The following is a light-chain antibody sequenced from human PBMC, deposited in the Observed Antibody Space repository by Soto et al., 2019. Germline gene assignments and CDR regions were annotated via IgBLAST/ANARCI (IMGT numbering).Light chain of an antibody. Sequence: EIVLTQSPVTLSLSPGERATISCRASQSISRYLAWYQQKPGQAPRLLIYDASNRSTGVPARFSGSGSGTDFTLTIDNLEPEDFAVYYCQQRTNWPPYTFGQGTKLEIK. J-gene: IGKJ2*01. CDR2: DAS. V-gene: IGKV3-11*01. CDR1: QSISRY. CDR3: QQRTNWPPYT.